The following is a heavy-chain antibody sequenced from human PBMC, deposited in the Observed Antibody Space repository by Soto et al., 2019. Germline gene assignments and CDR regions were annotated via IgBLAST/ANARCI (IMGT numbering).Heavy chain of an antibody. CDR1: GGSFSGYY. J-gene: IGHJ4*02. CDR2: INHSGIT. Sequence: QALLEQWGAGLLKPSETLSLTCAVYGGSFSGYYWTWIRQPPGRGLEWLGEINHSGITDYNPSLTSRVSISIDTSKNQFSLKLNSVTAADTAVYYCAVGPRMWLAGGGYWGQGTLVTVSS. D-gene: IGHD6-19*01. CDR3: AVGPRMWLAGGGY. V-gene: IGHV4-34*01.